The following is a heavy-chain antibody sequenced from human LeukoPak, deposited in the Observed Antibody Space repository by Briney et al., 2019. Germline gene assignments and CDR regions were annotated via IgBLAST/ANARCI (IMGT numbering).Heavy chain of an antibody. D-gene: IGHD1-26*01. V-gene: IGHV1-18*01. CDR3: ARSGDGNWFDP. CDR1: GYTFSNFG. J-gene: IGHJ5*02. Sequence: ASVKLSCKASGYTFSNFGMSWVRQAPGQGLEWMGWISAYNGDTNYAQKLQGRVTMTTDTSTSTAYMELRSLTSDDTAVYYCARSGDGNWFDPWGQGALVTVSS. CDR2: ISAYNGDT.